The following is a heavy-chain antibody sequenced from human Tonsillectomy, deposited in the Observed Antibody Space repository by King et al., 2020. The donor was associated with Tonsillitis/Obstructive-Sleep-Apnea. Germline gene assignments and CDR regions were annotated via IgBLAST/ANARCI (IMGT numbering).Heavy chain of an antibody. CDR2: ISGSGGST. V-gene: IGHV3-23*04. D-gene: IGHD1-1*01. Sequence: VQLVESGGGLVQPGGSLRLSCAASGFTFSSYAMSWVRQAPGKGLEWVSAISGSGGSTYYADYVKGRFTISRDNSKNTLYLQLNRLRAEDTAVYYCTTVHEVTGTPLRAFDIWGQGTMVTVSS. CDR1: GFTFSSYA. CDR3: TTVHEVTGTPLRAFDI. J-gene: IGHJ3*02.